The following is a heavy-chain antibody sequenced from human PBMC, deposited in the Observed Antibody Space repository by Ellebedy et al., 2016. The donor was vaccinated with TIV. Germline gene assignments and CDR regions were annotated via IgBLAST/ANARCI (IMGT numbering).Heavy chain of an antibody. CDR3: AHRTTPPGTLDY. V-gene: IGHV2-5*02. D-gene: IGHD1-1*01. CDR2: IYWDDDK. J-gene: IGHJ4*02. Sequence: SGPTLVKPTQTLTLTCTFSGFSLNTSGVGVGWIRQPPGKALEWPALIYWDDDKRYSPSLKTRLTITKDTSKNQVVLTMTNMDPVDTATYYCAHRTTPPGTLDYWGQGTLVTVSS. CDR1: GFSLNTSGVG.